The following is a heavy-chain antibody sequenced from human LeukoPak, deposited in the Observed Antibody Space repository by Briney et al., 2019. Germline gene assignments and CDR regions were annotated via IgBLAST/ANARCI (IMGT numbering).Heavy chain of an antibody. CDR2: INHSGST. CDR3: ARGGSTMVRGPPDY. CDR1: GGSFSGYY. Sequence: PSETLSLICAVYGGSFSGYYWSWIRQPPGKGLEWIGEINHSGSTNYNPSLKSRVTISVDTSKNQFSLKLSSVTAADTAVYYCARGGSTMVRGPPDYWGQGTLVTVSS. D-gene: IGHD3-10*01. V-gene: IGHV4-34*01. J-gene: IGHJ4*02.